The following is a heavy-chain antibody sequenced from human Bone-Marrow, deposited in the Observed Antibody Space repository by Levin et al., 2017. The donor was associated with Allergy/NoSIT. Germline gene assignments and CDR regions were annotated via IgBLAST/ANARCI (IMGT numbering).Heavy chain of an antibody. Sequence: KAGGSLRLSCATSGFMFSSYTLNWVRQAPGKGLEWVSSISSSRTYIDYADSVKGRFTVSRDNAENSVDLHMKSLRVEDTAIYYCARCTNWRDAFDIWGQGTMVTVSS. V-gene: IGHV3-21*01. CDR2: ISSSRTYI. J-gene: IGHJ3*02. CDR3: ARCTNWRDAFDI. CDR1: GFMFSSYT. D-gene: IGHD2-2*01.